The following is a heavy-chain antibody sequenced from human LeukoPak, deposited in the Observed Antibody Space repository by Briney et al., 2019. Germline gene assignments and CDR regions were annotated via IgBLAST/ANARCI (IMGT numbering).Heavy chain of an antibody. CDR3: ARLDNSGYYTLDV. V-gene: IGHV4-39*01. D-gene: IGHD3-22*01. J-gene: IGHJ6*02. Sequence: KPSETLSLTCTVSGGSISSRHYFWGWIRQPPGNGLEWIGSVYYSGSTYYSPSLKSRVTLSVDTSTNQFSLKLNSVTAADTAVYYCARLDNSGYYTLDVWGQGTTVTVSS. CDR1: GGSISSRHYF. CDR2: VYYSGST.